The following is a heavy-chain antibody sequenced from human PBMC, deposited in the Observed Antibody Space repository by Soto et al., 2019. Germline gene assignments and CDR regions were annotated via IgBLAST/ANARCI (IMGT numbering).Heavy chain of an antibody. D-gene: IGHD3-10*01. CDR3: ARTMVRGVIKGPSWFDP. CDR2: MNPNSGNT. CDR1: GDTFTSYD. Sequence: ASVKVSSKASGDTFTSYDINWVRQATGQGLEWMGWMNPNSGNTGYAQKFQGRVTMTRNTSISTAYMELSSLRSEDTAVYYCARTMVRGVIKGPSWFDPWGQGTLVTVSS. J-gene: IGHJ5*02. V-gene: IGHV1-8*01.